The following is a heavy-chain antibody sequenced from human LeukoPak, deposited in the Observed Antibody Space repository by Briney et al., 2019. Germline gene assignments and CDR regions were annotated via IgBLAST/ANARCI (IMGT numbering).Heavy chain of an antibody. V-gene: IGHV3-7*01. CDR2: IPPDGSVA. CDR3: ARLFGGVTTFDY. J-gene: IGHJ4*02. D-gene: IGHD3-10*01. Sequence: GGSRKLSCLGLELTFVIYGITWFRRVPGKGLDGWASIPPDGSVARYVDSLKGRFTISRDDARSSVFLQMNSLRAEDTAVYYCARLFGGVTTFDYWGQGALVTVSS. CDR1: ELTFVIYG.